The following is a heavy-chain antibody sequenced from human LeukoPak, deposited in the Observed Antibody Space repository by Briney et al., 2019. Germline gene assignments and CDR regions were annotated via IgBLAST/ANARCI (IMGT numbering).Heavy chain of an antibody. CDR1: GFTFSTYW. J-gene: IGHJ4*02. CDR3: ARPLILGGYYGSGSYYNRPFDY. V-gene: IGHV3-7*01. CDR2: IKQDGSEK. Sequence: PGGSLRLSCAASGFTFSTYWMTWVRQAPGKGLEWVANIKQDGSEKYYVDSVKGRFTISRDNAKNSLYLQMKSLRAEDTAVYYCARPLILGGYYGSGSYYNRPFDYWGQGTLVTVSS. D-gene: IGHD3-10*01.